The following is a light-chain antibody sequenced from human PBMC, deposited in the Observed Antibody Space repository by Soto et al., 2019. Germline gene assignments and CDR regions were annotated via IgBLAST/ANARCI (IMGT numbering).Light chain of an antibody. J-gene: IGLJ2*01. CDR2: EVT. CDR1: SSDVGRYNL. Sequence: QSALTQPASVSGSPGQSITISCTGTSSDVGRYNLVSWYQQYPGKAPKLMIYEVTKRPSGVSNRFSGSKSDNTASLTISGLQAEDEAGYYCCSYAGGATPVVFGGGTKVTVL. V-gene: IGLV2-23*02. CDR3: CSYAGGATPVV.